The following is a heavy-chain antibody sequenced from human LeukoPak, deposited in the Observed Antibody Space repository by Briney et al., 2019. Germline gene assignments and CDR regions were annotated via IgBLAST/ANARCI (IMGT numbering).Heavy chain of an antibody. V-gene: IGHV4-61*02. CDR2: IYTSGST. CDR3: ARDGYYYDREVGAFDI. Sequence: SETLSLTCTASGGSISSGSYYWSWIRQPAGKGLEWIGRIYTSGSTNYNPSLKSRVTISVDTSKNQFSLKLSSVTAADTAVYYCARDGYYYDREVGAFDIWGQGTMVTVSS. J-gene: IGHJ3*02. CDR1: GGSISSGSYY. D-gene: IGHD3-22*01.